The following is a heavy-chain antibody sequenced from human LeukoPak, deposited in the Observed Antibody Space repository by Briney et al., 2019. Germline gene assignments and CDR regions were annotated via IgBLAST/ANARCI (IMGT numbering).Heavy chain of an antibody. Sequence: GRSLRLSCAASGFTFSSYAMRWVRQAPGKGLEWVAVISYDGSNKYYADSVKGRFTISRDNSKNTLYLQMNSLRAEDTAVYYCARASMEDIVVVVAATLDYWGQGTLVTVSS. J-gene: IGHJ4*02. D-gene: IGHD2-15*01. CDR3: ARASMEDIVVVVAATLDY. V-gene: IGHV3-30-3*01. CDR2: ISYDGSNK. CDR1: GFTFSSYA.